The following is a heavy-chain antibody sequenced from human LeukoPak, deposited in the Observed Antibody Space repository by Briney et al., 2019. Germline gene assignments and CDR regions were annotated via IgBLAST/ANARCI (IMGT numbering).Heavy chain of an antibody. CDR1: GYTFTSYY. D-gene: IGHD3-10*01. Sequence: ASVKVSCKASGYTFTSYYMHWVRQAPGQGLEWMGIINPSGGSTSYAQKFQGRVTMTRDTSTSTVYMELSSLRSEDTAVYYCARDSFSGSYYHYFDYWGQGALVTVSS. CDR2: INPSGGST. J-gene: IGHJ4*02. V-gene: IGHV1-46*01. CDR3: ARDSFSGSYYHYFDY.